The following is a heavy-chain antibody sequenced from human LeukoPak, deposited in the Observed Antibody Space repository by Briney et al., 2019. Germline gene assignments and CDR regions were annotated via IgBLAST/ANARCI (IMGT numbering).Heavy chain of an antibody. Sequence: SETLSLTCTVSGGSITTSYWSWIRQPPGKGLDFIGYIYYSGVTNYNPSLKSRVTISVDTSKNQFSLKLSSVTAADTAVYYCATTPSYDFWSGPGARFYYMDVWGKGTTVTVSS. CDR2: IYYSGVT. CDR1: GGSITTSY. J-gene: IGHJ6*03. V-gene: IGHV4-59*08. D-gene: IGHD3-3*01. CDR3: ATTPSYDFWSGPGARFYYMDV.